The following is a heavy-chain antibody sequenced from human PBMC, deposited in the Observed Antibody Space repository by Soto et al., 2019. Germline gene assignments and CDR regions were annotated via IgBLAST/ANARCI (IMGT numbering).Heavy chain of an antibody. CDR3: ACSIAVAGRLWYFDL. Sequence: QVQLVQSGAEVQKPGSSVKVSCKASGGTFSSYTISWVRQAPGQGLEWMGRIIPILGIANYAQKFQGRVTMTADKYTSTAYMELSSLRSEDTAVYYCACSIAVAGRLWYFDLWGRGTLVTVSS. CDR2: IIPILGIA. J-gene: IGHJ2*01. V-gene: IGHV1-69*02. CDR1: GGTFSSYT. D-gene: IGHD6-19*01.